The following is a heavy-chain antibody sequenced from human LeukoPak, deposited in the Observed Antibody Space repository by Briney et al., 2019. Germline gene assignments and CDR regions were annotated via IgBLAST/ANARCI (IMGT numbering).Heavy chain of an antibody. Sequence: SVEVSFQASGGPFSSYAIRWGRPAPGQGLEWMGRINPILGIANYSQKFQGRVPITADKSTSTAYMERRSLRAEETAVYYCARGAYERDFDDWGEGTLVTVSS. CDR2: INPILGIA. D-gene: IGHD3-22*01. CDR1: GGPFSSYA. V-gene: IGHV1-69*04. J-gene: IGHJ4*02. CDR3: ARGAYERDFDD.